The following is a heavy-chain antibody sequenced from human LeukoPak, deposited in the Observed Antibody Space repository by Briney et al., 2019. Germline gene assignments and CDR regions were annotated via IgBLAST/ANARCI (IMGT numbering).Heavy chain of an antibody. CDR2: IYYSGST. V-gene: IGHV4-31*03. CDR3: ARDGYDGWFDP. J-gene: IGHJ5*02. CDR1: GDSISSGGYY. Sequence: SETLSLTCTVSGDSISSGGYYWSWIRQHPGKGLEWIGYIYYSGSTYYNPSLKSRVTISVDTSKNQFSLKLSSVTAADTAVYYCARDGYDGWFDPWGQGTLVTVSS. D-gene: IGHD5-12*01.